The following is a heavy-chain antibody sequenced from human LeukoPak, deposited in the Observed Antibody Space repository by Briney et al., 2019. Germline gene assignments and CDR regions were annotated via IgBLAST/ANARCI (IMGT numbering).Heavy chain of an antibody. J-gene: IGHJ4*02. CDR3: ARPSPPGDGYNPCDF. Sequence: PGGSLRLSCAASGFSFSSHWMTWIRQAPGKGLEWVASIKKDVNENYYVDSVKGRFTISRDNSKDTLFLQMNSLRKEDTAVYYCARPSPPGDGYNPCDFWGQGTLVTVSS. CDR1: GFSFSSHW. V-gene: IGHV3-7*01. D-gene: IGHD5-24*01. CDR2: IKKDVNEN.